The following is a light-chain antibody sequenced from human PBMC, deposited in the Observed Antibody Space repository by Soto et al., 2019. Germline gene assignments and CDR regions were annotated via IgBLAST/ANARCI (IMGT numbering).Light chain of an antibody. CDR3: QQYGSPGT. CDR2: GAS. J-gene: IGKJ1*01. V-gene: IGKV3-20*01. Sequence: EIWLTQSPGTLSLSPGERATLSCRASQSVSNNYLAWYKQKPGHAPRLLIYGASNRATGIPDRLSGSGSGTEFTLTISRLAPEDFAVYYCQQYGSPGTFGHGTKVDI. CDR1: QSVSNNY.